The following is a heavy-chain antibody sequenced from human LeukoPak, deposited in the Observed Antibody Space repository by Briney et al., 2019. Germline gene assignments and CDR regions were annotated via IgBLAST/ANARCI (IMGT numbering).Heavy chain of an antibody. J-gene: IGHJ4*02. CDR3: VRDRGTYRSIDY. D-gene: IGHD1-26*01. V-gene: IGHV3-21*04. CDR1: AFTLNAYN. CDR2: FSYSGTYI. Sequence: GGSLRLSCAAAAFTLNAYNMNWVRPAQGKGLGWVSSFSYSGTYIYHTDSVKGRFTTCRDNGQHSLYLQMNRLRGAGTGINECVRDRGTYRSIDYWCRGALVAVSS.